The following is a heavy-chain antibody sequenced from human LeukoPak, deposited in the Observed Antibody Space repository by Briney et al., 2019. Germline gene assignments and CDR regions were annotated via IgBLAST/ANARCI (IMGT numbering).Heavy chain of an antibody. Sequence: SETLSLTCTVSGGSISNYYWSWIRQPPGKGLEWVAYIHYSGNTNYNPSLKSRVIISVDTSKNQFSLKLASVTAADTAVYYCARVDDTSGYFYKFDYWGQGTLVTVSS. CDR3: ARVDDTSGYFYKFDY. J-gene: IGHJ4*02. D-gene: IGHD3-22*01. V-gene: IGHV4-59*01. CDR1: GGSISNYY. CDR2: IHYSGNT.